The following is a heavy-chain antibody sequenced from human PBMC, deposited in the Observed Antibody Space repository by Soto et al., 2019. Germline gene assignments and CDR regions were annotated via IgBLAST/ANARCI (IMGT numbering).Heavy chain of an antibody. D-gene: IGHD3-3*01. V-gene: IGHV1-18*01. CDR3: ARDAKYYDFCSGYSVY. Sequence: GASVKVSCKASGYTFTSYGISWVRQAPGQGLEWMGWISAYNGNTNYAQKLQGRVTMTTDTSTSTAYMELRSLRSDDTVVYYCARDAKYYDFCSGYSVYWGQGTLVTVSS. CDR2: ISAYNGNT. CDR1: GYTFTSYG. J-gene: IGHJ4*02.